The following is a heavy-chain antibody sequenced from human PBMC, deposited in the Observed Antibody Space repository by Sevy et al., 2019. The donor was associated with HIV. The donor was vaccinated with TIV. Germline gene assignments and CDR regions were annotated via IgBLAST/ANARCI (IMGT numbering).Heavy chain of an antibody. D-gene: IGHD3-22*01. CDR1: GHTLTGFS. CDR3: ATTKDYYDSSAYPFDY. Sequence: ASVKVSCKVSGHTLTGFSMHWVRQAPGKGLEWMATFDPEDDETIYAQKFQGRVTMTEDTSTDTAYMELSSLRSEDTAVYYCATTKDYYDSSAYPFDYWGQGTLVTVSS. CDR2: FDPEDDET. J-gene: IGHJ4*02. V-gene: IGHV1-24*01.